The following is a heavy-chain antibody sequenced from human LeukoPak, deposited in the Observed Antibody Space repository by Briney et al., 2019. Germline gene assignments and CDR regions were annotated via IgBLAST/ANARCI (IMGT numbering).Heavy chain of an antibody. D-gene: IGHD6-19*01. V-gene: IGHV1-2*02. CDR3: ATPESGYSSGWFDY. CDR1: RYTLSGHN. CDR2: INPNSGGT. J-gene: IGHJ4*02. Sequence: GASVKASCTPSRYTLSGHNMHGVRHAPGQRLEWIGWINPNSGGTNYAQKFQGRVTMTRDTSISTAYMELSRLRSDDTAVYYCATPESGYSSGWFDYWGQGTLVTVSS.